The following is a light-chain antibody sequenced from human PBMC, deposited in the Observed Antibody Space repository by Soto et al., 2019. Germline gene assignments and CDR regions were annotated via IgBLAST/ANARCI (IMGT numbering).Light chain of an antibody. V-gene: IGKV1-39*01. J-gene: IGKJ5*01. CDR3: QQSLTTPVT. CDR2: ATS. Sequence: DIQMTQSPSSLSASLGDRVTITCRASRTIDNYLNWYQQKPGRAPELLVYATSSLQSGVPSRFTGGGSGTHFTLTISGLQPEDFATYFCQQSLTTPVTFGQGTRLEIK. CDR1: RTIDNY.